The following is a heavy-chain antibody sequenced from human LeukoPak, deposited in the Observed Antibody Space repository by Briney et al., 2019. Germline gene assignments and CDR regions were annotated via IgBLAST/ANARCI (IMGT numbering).Heavy chain of an antibody. D-gene: IGHD2-15*01. CDR1: GGSISGYY. V-gene: IGHV4-59*01. CDR2: IYHSGLT. Sequence: SETLSLTCTVSGGSISGYYWSWLRQPPGKGLEWIGYIYHSGLTDYNPSLRGRVTISVDTSRNQFSLKLTSATAADTAIYYCARDQCCSRSDGGCDQWYFDLWGRGTLVTVSS. J-gene: IGHJ2*01. CDR3: ARDQCCSRSDGGCDQWYFDL.